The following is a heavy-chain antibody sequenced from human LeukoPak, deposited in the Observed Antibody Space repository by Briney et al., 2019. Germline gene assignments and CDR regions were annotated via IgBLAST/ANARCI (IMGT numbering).Heavy chain of an antibody. D-gene: IGHD2-2*01. CDR3: ARDRPDNIVVVPAASNYYYMDV. J-gene: IGHJ6*03. CDR1: GGSIRSYY. V-gene: IGHV4-59*01. CDR2: IYYSGST. Sequence: PSETLSLTCTVSGGSIRSYYWSWIRQPPGKGLEWIGYIYYSGSTNYNPSLKSRVTISVDTSKNQFSLKLSSVTVADTAVYYRARDRPDNIVVVPAASNYYYMDVWGKGTTVTVSS.